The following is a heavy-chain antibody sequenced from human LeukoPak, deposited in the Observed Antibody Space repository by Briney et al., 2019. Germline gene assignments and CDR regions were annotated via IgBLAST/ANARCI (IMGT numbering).Heavy chain of an antibody. CDR1: GGSFSGYY. J-gene: IGHJ6*03. CDR2: INHSGST. V-gene: IGHV4-34*01. D-gene: IGHD3-3*01. CDR3: ARVAHYDFWSGPPGDV. Sequence: PSETLSLTCRVDGGSFSGYYWSWIRQPPGKGLEWIGEINHSGSTNYNPSLKSRVTISVDTSKNQFSLKLSSVTAADTAVYYCARVAHYDFWSGPPGDVWGKGTTVTVFS.